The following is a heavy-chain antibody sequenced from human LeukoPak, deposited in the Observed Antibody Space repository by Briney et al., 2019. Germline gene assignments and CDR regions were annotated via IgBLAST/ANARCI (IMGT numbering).Heavy chain of an antibody. CDR2: LSGSGEST. Sequence: GGSLRLSCAASGFTFSSYAMSWVRQAPGKGLEWVSGLSGSGESTYYADSVKGRFTISRDNSKNTLYLQMNSLRAEDTAVYYCAKWVVGANFLDYWGQGTLVTVSS. CDR3: AKWVVGANFLDY. CDR1: GFTFSSYA. D-gene: IGHD1-26*01. V-gene: IGHV3-23*01. J-gene: IGHJ4*02.